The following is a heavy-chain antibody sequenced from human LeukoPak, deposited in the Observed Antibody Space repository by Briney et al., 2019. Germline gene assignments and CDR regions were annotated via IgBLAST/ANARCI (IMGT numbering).Heavy chain of an antibody. D-gene: IGHD3-9*01. V-gene: IGHV3-21*01. CDR3: ARDPLRYLRVGHYDY. CDR1: EFTFSNSA. J-gene: IGHJ4*02. Sequence: GGSLRLPCAASEFTFSNSAMNWVRQVPGKGLEWVSSIDYDSSHIYYAASVRGRFTISRDNARNSVYLQMNSLRVEDTAVYYCARDPLRYLRVGHYDYWGQGTLVAVSS. CDR2: IDYDSSHI.